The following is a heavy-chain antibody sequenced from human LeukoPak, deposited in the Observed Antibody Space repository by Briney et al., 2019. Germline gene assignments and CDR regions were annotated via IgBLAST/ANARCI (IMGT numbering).Heavy chain of an antibody. CDR2: INHSGST. CDR1: GGSFSGYY. D-gene: IGHD6-19*01. V-gene: IGHV4-34*01. Sequence: SETLSLTCAVYGGSFSGYYWSWIRQPPGKGLERIGEINHSGSTNYNPSLKSRVTISVDTSKNQFSLKLSSVTAADTAVYYCARGRYSSGWSYYYYYGMDVWGQGTTVTVSS. CDR3: ARGRYSSGWSYYYYYGMDV. J-gene: IGHJ6*02.